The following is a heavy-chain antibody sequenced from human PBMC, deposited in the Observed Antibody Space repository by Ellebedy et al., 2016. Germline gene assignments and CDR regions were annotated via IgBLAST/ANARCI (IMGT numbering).Heavy chain of an antibody. Sequence: ASVKVSXXTSGYTFTSYGISWVRQAPGQGLEWMGWISPYNGDTNSAQRLQGRVTMTTDTSTSTAYMELRSLRSDDTAVYYCARGWKTMFGVITEDIWGQGTLVTVSS. CDR2: ISPYNGDT. CDR3: ARGWKTMFGVITEDI. CDR1: GYTFTSYG. J-gene: IGHJ4*02. D-gene: IGHD3-3*01. V-gene: IGHV1-18*01.